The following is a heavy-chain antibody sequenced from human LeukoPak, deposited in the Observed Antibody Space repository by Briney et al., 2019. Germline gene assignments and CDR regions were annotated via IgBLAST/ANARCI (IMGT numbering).Heavy chain of an antibody. J-gene: IGHJ4*02. D-gene: IGHD4-17*01. CDR2: IRSKANSYAT. CDR3: TRLMTTVYYFDY. V-gene: IGHV3-73*01. Sequence: GGSLRLSCAASGFTFSGSAMHWVRQASGKGLEWVGRIRSKANSYATAYAASVKGRFTISRDDSKNTAYLQMNSLKTEDTAVYYCTRLMTTVYYFDYWGQGTLVTVSS. CDR1: GFTFSGSA.